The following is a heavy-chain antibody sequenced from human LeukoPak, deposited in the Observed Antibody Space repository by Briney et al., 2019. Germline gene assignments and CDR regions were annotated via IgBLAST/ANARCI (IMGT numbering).Heavy chain of an antibody. CDR2: ISGSGSST. Sequence: GGSLRLSCAASGFAFSSFAMSWVRQAPGRGLEWVSVISGSGSSTFHADSVTGRFTISRDNSKNTLYLQMNSLRTEDTAVYYCAKEIGPLGDWGQGTLVTVSS. D-gene: IGHD3-10*01. V-gene: IGHV3-23*01. CDR3: AKEIGPLGD. CDR1: GFAFSSFA. J-gene: IGHJ4*02.